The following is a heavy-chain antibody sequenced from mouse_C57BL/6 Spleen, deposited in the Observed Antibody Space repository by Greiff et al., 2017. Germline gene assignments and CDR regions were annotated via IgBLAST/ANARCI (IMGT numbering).Heavy chain of an antibody. V-gene: IGHV1-59*01. J-gene: IGHJ4*01. CDR1: GYTFTSYW. D-gene: IGHD2-12*01. CDR3: ARQDYSYAMDY. Sequence: QVQLQQPGAELVRPGTSVKLSCKASGYTFTSYWMHWVKQRPGQGLEWIGVIDPSDSYTNYNQKCKGKATLTVDTSSSTAYMQLSSLTSEDSAVYYCARQDYSYAMDYWGQGTSVTVSS. CDR2: IDPSDSYT.